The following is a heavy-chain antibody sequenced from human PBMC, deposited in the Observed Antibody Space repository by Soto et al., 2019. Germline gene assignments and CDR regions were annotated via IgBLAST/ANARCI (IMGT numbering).Heavy chain of an antibody. Sequence: QVQLQESGPGLVKPSQTLSLTCTVSGGSISSDDYYWSWIRQPPGKGLEWIGYIYYSGSTYYNPSLKSRXXMXVXXAKNQFSLELSSVTAADTAVYYCARTTVSPPPFDYWGQGTLVTVSS. CDR1: GGSISSDDYY. J-gene: IGHJ4*02. CDR2: IYYSGST. D-gene: IGHD4-17*01. V-gene: IGHV4-30-4*01. CDR3: ARTTVSPPPFDY.